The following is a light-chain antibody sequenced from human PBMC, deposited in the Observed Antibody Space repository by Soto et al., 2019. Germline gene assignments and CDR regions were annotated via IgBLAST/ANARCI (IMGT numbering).Light chain of an antibody. CDR2: GAS. V-gene: IGKV3-15*01. CDR1: QSVSSN. J-gene: IGKJ2*01. CDR3: QQYNNWHPYT. Sequence: EIVMTQSPATLSVSPGERATLSCRASQSVSSNLAWYQQKPGQAPRLLIYGASTRATGIPARFSGSGSGTEFTLTTSSLQSADFAVYYCQQYNNWHPYTFGQGTKLEIK.